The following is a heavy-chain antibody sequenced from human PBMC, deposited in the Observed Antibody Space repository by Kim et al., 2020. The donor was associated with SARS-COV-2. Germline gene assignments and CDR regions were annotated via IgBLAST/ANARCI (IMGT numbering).Heavy chain of an antibody. D-gene: IGHD6-6*01. J-gene: IGHJ4*02. Sequence: SETLSLTCTVSGGSISSSSYYWGWIRQPPGKGLEWIGSIYYSGSTYYNPSLKSRVTISVDTSKNQFSLQLSSVTAADTAVYYCARHRRERIAARPQHFDYWGQGTLVTVSS. CDR1: GGSISSSSYY. V-gene: IGHV4-39*01. CDR3: ARHRRERIAARPQHFDY. CDR2: IYYSGST.